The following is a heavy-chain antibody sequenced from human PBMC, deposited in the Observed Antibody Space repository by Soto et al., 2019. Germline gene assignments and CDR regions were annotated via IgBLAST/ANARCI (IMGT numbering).Heavy chain of an antibody. Sequence: SETLSLTCTVSGGSISSGGYYWSWIRQHPGKGLEWIGYIYYSGSTYYNPSLKSRVTISVDTSKNQFSLKVSSATAADTAVYYCARHSNRNYGLYYFDYWGLGALVTVSS. V-gene: IGHV4-31*03. CDR3: ARHSNRNYGLYYFDY. D-gene: IGHD4-4*01. CDR1: GGSISSGGYY. CDR2: IYYSGST. J-gene: IGHJ4*02.